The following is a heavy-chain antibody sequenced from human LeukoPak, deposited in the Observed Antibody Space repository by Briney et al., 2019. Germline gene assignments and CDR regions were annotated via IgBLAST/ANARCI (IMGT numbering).Heavy chain of an antibody. CDR3: AKERQNYGDYDY. V-gene: IGHV3-23*01. CDR1: GFTFSSYA. Sequence: GGSLRLSCAASGFTFSSYAMSWVRQAPGKGLEWVSVISAGGGSTYYADSVKGRFTISRDNSKNTLYLQVSSLRAEDTAVYYCAKERQNYGDYDYWGQGTLVTVSS. CDR2: ISAGGGST. D-gene: IGHD4-17*01. J-gene: IGHJ4*02.